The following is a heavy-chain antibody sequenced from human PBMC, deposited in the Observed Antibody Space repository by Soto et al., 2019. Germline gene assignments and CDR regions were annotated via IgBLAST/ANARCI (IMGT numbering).Heavy chain of an antibody. Sequence: QVQLQQWGAGLLKPSETLSPNCAVNGGSLSGYYWSWIRQPPGKGLEGIGEIKEGGRTNYSPPLKSRATLSSDTSNSQFSLRLYSVTAADTGVYYCARGQEGVVATHWDQGTLVTVSS. V-gene: IGHV4-34*01. CDR2: IKEGGRT. J-gene: IGHJ4*02. D-gene: IGHD5-12*01. CDR3: ARGQEGVVATH. CDR1: GGSLSGYY.